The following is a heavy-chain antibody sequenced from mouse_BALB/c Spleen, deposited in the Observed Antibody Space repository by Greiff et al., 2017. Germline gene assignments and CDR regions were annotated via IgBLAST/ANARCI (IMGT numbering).Heavy chain of an antibody. Sequence: QVQLQQSGAELVKPGASVKLSCKASGYTFTSYYMYWVKQRPGQGLEWIGEINPSNGGTNFNEKFKSKATLTVDKSSSTAYMQLSSLTSEDSAVYYCTRGELLRLAYWGQGTLVTVSA. CDR3: TRGELLRLAY. V-gene: IGHV1S81*02. J-gene: IGHJ3*01. D-gene: IGHD1-2*01. CDR1: GYTFTSYY. CDR2: INPSNGGT.